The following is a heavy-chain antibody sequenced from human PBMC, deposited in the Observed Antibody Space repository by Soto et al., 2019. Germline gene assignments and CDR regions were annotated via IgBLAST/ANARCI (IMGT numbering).Heavy chain of an antibody. D-gene: IGHD2-8*01. CDR3: AKNGHPPYYYYGMDV. Sequence: ASVKVSCKASGYSFTTYGISWVRQAPGQGLEWMGWISGYNGDTNNAQKFQDRVTMTIDRSTTTAYLELRSLTSDDTAVYYCAKNGHPPYYYYGMDVWGQGTTVT. J-gene: IGHJ6*02. CDR2: ISGYNGDT. CDR1: GYSFTTYG. V-gene: IGHV1-18*01.